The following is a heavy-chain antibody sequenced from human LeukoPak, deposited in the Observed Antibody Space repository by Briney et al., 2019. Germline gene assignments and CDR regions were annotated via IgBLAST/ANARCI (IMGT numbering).Heavy chain of an antibody. D-gene: IGHD3-10*01. CDR2: INAGNGNT. CDR3: ARGSVLLWFGELFLDAFDI. Sequence: ASVKVSCKASGYTFTSYAMHWVRQAPGQRLEWMGWINAGNGNTKYSQKFQGRVTITRDTSASTAYMELSSLRSEDTAVYYCARGSVLLWFGELFLDAFDIWGQGTMVTVSS. CDR1: GYTFTSYA. J-gene: IGHJ3*02. V-gene: IGHV1-3*01.